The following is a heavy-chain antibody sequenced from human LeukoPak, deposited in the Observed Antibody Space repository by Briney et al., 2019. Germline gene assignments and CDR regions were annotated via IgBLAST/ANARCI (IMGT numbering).Heavy chain of an antibody. CDR2: INTDTGTP. CDR3: ARTLFGDQYQLLHNWFDP. V-gene: IGHV7-4-1*02. D-gene: IGHD4-11*01. CDR1: GYTFTHYA. Sequence: GASVKVSCKASGYTFTHYAMNWVRQAPGQGLEWMGRINTDTGTPTYARGFTGRLVFSLDTSVSTAYLQISSLKADDTAVYYCARTLFGDQYQLLHNWFDPWGQGTLVTVSS. J-gene: IGHJ5*02.